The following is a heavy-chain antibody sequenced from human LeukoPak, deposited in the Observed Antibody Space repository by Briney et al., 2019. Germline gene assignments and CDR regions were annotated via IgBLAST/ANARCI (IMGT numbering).Heavy chain of an antibody. CDR1: GGSISSYY. CDR2: IYYSGST. D-gene: IGHD6-19*01. CDR3: ARGGSGWPEYYFDY. J-gene: IGHJ4*02. Sequence: SETLSLTCAVYGGSISSYYWSWIRQPPGKGLEWIGYIYYSGSTNYNPSLKSRVTISVDTSKNQFSLKLSSVTAADTAVYYCARGGSGWPEYYFDYWGQGTLVTVPS. V-gene: IGHV4-59*01.